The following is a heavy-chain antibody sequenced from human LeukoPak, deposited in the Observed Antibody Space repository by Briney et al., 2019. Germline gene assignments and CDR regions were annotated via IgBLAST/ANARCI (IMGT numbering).Heavy chain of an antibody. D-gene: IGHD3-22*01. CDR2: INPNSGDT. CDR1: GYIFHGYY. V-gene: IGHV1-2*02. Sequence: ASVKVSCKASGYIFHGYYIHWVRQAPGQGLEWMGWINPNSGDTSYPKNFQGRVTMTRDTSIRTASMELRRLRFDDTAVYFCARGSPHYYDSGFYYYGFDVWGQGTMVTVSS. CDR3: ARGSPHYYDSGFYYYGFDV. J-gene: IGHJ3*01.